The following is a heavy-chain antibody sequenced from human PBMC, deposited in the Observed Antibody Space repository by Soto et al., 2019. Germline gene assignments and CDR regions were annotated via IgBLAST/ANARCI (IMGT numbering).Heavy chain of an antibody. V-gene: IGHV4-39*07. CDR1: GGSISSSISY. CDR2: MYYSGST. J-gene: IGHJ6*03. Sequence: SETLSLTCTVSGGSISSSISYWGWIRQPPGKGLEWIGSMYYSGSTYYNPSLKSRVTISVDTSKNQFSLKLSSVTAADTAVYYCARARPNDYYYYMDVWGKGTTVTVSS. CDR3: ARARPNDYYYYMDV.